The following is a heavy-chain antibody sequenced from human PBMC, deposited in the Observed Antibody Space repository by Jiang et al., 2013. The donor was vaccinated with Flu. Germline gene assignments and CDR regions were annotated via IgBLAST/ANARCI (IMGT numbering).Heavy chain of an antibody. Sequence: GAEVKKPGASVKVSCKASGYTFTSYGISWVRQAPGQGLEWMGWISAYNGNTNYAQKLQGRVTMTTDTSTSTAYMELRSLRSEDTAVYYCARETRILNNYYYYGMDVWGQGTTVTVSS. D-gene: IGHD2-15*01. J-gene: IGHJ6*02. CDR3: ARETRILNNYYYYGMDV. CDR1: GYTFTSYG. CDR2: ISAYNGNT. V-gene: IGHV1-18*01.